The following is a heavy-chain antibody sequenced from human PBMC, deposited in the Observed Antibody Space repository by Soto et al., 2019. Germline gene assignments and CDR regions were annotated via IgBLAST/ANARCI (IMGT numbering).Heavy chain of an antibody. CDR2: INPATGAA. Sequence: QLHLVQSGAVVKKPGASVTVSCSASGYPVTAYYMHWVRQAPGRGLEWMGGINPATGAAKYTQTLQGRVTMTRDTSTSTVFMELRGLTSEDTAVFYRARGGGVGVAGSAAFDMWGQGTLVTVSS. J-gene: IGHJ3*02. D-gene: IGHD3-3*01. V-gene: IGHV1-2*02. CDR3: ARGGGVGVAGSAAFDM. CDR1: GYPVTAYY.